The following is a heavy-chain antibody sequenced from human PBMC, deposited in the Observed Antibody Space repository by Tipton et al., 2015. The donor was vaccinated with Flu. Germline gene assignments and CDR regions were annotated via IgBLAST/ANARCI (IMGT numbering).Heavy chain of an antibody. CDR3: ARQIGGGDCY. D-gene: IGHD2-21*01. CDR1: GFSFSTYW. J-gene: IGHJ4*02. Sequence: SLRLSCAASGFSFSTYWVSWVRQAPGKGLEWVANINQDGSEKYYVDSVKGRFTISRDNAKNSLYLQMNSLRAEDTAVYYCARQIGGGDCYWGQGTLVTVSS. CDR2: INQDGSEK. V-gene: IGHV3-7*03.